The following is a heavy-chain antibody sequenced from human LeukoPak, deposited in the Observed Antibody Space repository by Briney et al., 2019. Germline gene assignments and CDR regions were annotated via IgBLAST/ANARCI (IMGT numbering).Heavy chain of an antibody. Sequence: SETLSLTCTVSGGSISSYYWSWIRQPPGKGLEWIGYIYYSGSTNYNPFLKSRVTNSVDTSKNQFSLKLSSVTAADTAVYYCARGVVAARGWFDPWGQGTLVTVSS. CDR1: GGSISSYY. J-gene: IGHJ5*02. CDR3: ARGVVAARGWFDP. CDR2: IYYSGST. V-gene: IGHV4-59*01. D-gene: IGHD2-15*01.